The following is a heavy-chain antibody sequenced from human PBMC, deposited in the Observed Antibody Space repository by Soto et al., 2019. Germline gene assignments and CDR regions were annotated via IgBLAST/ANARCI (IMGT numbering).Heavy chain of an antibody. V-gene: IGHV3-23*01. D-gene: IGHD5-18*01. CDR2: ISGSGGST. Sequence: SLRLSCAAYGFTFSSYAMGWVRQTPGKGREWVSAISGSGGSTYYADSVKGRFTIARDNSKNTLYLQMNSLRAEDTAVYFCAKVRGIQLRNWLDPWGQGTLVTVSS. CDR3: AKVRGIQLRNWLDP. J-gene: IGHJ5*02. CDR1: GFTFSSYA.